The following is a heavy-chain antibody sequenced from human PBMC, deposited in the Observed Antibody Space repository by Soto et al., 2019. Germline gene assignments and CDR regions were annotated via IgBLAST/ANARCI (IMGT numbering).Heavy chain of an antibody. J-gene: IGHJ4*02. V-gene: IGHV1-18*04. CDR3: ARVVVLRFLEWLI. CDR1: GYTFTNYG. CDR2: ISAYNGNT. Sequence: ASVKGSCNASGYTFTNYGISWVRQAPGQGLEWMGWISAYNGNTNYAQNLQGRVTMTTDTSTSTAYMELRSLRSDDTAVYYCARVVVLRFLEWLIWGQGTLVTVSS. D-gene: IGHD3-3*01.